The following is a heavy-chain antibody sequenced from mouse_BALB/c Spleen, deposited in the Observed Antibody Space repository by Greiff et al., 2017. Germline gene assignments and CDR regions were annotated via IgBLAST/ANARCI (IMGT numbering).Heavy chain of an antibody. CDR3: ARAGYGKSPFAY. Sequence: VQLQQSGAELVKPGASVKLSCTASGFNIKDTYMHWVKQRPEQGLEWIGRIDPANGNTKYDPKFQGKATITADTSSNTAYLQLSSLTSEDTAVYYCARAGYGKSPFAYWGQGTLVTVSA. J-gene: IGHJ3*01. D-gene: IGHD2-1*01. CDR1: GFNIKDTY. CDR2: IDPANGNT. V-gene: IGHV14-3*02.